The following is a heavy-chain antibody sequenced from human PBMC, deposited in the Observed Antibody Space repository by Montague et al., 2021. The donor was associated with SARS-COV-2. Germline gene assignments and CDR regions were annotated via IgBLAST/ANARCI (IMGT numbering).Heavy chain of an antibody. J-gene: IGHJ4*02. CDR1: GGSFSGYY. Sequence: SDTLSLTCAAYGGSFSGYYWSWIRQPPGKGLEWIGEINHSGSTNYNPSLKSRVTISVDTSKNQFSLKLSSVTAADTAVYYCARGSTVTHYWGQGTLVTVSS. CDR2: INHSGST. CDR3: ARGSTVTHY. V-gene: IGHV4-34*01. D-gene: IGHD4-17*01.